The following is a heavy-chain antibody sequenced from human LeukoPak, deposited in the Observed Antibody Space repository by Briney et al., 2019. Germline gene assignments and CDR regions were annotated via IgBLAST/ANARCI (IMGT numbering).Heavy chain of an antibody. V-gene: IGHV3-53*01. D-gene: IGHD6-19*01. CDR2: IYSGGST. CDR3: ARSQDQYSSGWFFAFDI. J-gene: IGHJ3*02. Sequence: GGSLRLSCAASGFTVSSNYMSWVRQAPGKGLEWVSVIYSGGSTYYADSVKGRFTISRDNSKNTLYLQMNSLRAEDTAVYYCARSQDQYSSGWFFAFDIWDQGTMVTVSS. CDR1: GFTVSSNY.